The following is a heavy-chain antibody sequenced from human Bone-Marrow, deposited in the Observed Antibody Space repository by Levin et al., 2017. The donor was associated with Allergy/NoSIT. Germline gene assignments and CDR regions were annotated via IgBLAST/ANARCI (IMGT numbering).Heavy chain of an antibody. Sequence: EASVKVSCKASGYTFTGYYMHWVRQAPGQGLEWMGWINPNSGGTNYAQKFQGRVTMTRDTSISTAYMELSRLRSDDTAVYYCARALSYYYGETEGGNWFDPWGQGTLVTVSS. CDR3: ARALSYYYGETEGGNWFDP. V-gene: IGHV1-2*02. D-gene: IGHD3-10*01. J-gene: IGHJ5*02. CDR1: GYTFTGYY. CDR2: INPNSGGT.